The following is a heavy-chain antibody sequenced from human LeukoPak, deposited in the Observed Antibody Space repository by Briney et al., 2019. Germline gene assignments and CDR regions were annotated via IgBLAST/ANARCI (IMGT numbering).Heavy chain of an antibody. CDR3: ARERIERYTYASSDFDY. CDR1: GGSISSYH. Sequence: SETLSLTCTVSGGSISSYHWSWIRQPPGKGLEWIGYISYSGSTNCNPSLRSRVTISVDTSKNQFSLKVTSVTAADTALYYCARERIERYTYASSDFDYWGRGTLVTVSS. CDR2: ISYSGST. D-gene: IGHD5-18*01. V-gene: IGHV4-59*12. J-gene: IGHJ4*02.